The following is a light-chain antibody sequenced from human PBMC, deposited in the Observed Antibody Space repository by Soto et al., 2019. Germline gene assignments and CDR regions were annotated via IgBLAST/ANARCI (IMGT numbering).Light chain of an antibody. J-gene: IGLJ1*01. CDR1: SSDVGGYNY. V-gene: IGLV2-14*03. CDR2: DVS. Sequence: QSVLTQPASVSGSPGQSISISCTGTSSDVGGYNYVSWYQHQPGKAPKLVIFDVSGRPSGISNRFSGSKSGNTASLTIFEPRPENEAVFYGSSYTASTFFFLGTGTKSTVL. CDR3: SSYTASTFFF.